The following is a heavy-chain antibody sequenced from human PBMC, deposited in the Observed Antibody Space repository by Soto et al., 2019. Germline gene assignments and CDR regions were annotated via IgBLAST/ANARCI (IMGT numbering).Heavy chain of an antibody. CDR3: ARDYCSTHKCSRYNYFDF. CDR2: ISAYSGYT. V-gene: IGHV1-18*04. Sequence: QVHLGQTGVEVKKTGASVKVSCQASNYTFTYYGNIWVRQAPGQGLVWMGWISAYSGYTNYAQNLQGRVFRTTDTSTNTAYLELRSLRSDDTAMYYCARDYCSTHKCSRYNYFDFWGHVTLITVSS. J-gene: IGHJ4*01. D-gene: IGHD2-2*01. CDR1: NYTFTYYG.